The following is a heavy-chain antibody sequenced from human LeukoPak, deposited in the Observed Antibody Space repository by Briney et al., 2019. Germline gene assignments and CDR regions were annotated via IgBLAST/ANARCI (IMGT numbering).Heavy chain of an antibody. D-gene: IGHD3-22*01. V-gene: IGHV3-73*01. CDR1: GFTFSSYA. J-gene: IGHJ4*02. CDR3: TRPSYDSSVSGVVY. CDR2: IRSKANSYAT. Sequence: SGGSLRLSCAASGFTFSSYAMSWVRQASGKGLEWVGRIRSKANSYATTDVASVKGRFTISRDDSKNTAYLEMSSLKTEDTAVYYCTRPSYDSSVSGVVYWGQGTLVTVSS.